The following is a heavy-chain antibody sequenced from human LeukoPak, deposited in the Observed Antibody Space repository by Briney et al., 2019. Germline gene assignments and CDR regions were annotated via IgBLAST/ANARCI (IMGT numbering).Heavy chain of an antibody. J-gene: IGHJ4*02. CDR3: ATPSNYFDY. CDR2: ISGSGGST. V-gene: IGHV3-23*01. CDR1: GFTFSSYA. D-gene: IGHD2-2*01. Sequence: GGSLRLSCAASGFTFSSYAMNWARQAPGKGLEWVSAISGSGGSTYYADSVKGRFTISRDNSRNTLYLQMNSLRAEDTAVYYCATPSNYFDYWGQGTLVTVSS.